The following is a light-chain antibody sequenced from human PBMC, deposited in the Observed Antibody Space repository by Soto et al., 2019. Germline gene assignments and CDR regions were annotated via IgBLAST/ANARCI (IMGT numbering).Light chain of an antibody. Sequence: EIVLTQSPGTLSLSPGERATLSCRASQSVSSSSYLAWYQQEPGQAPRLLIYGASSRATGIPDRFSGSGSATDFTLTISRLEPEDFAVYYCRQYGSSPSYTFGRGTKLEIK. CDR1: QSVSSSSY. CDR2: GAS. CDR3: RQYGSSPSYT. J-gene: IGKJ2*01. V-gene: IGKV3-20*01.